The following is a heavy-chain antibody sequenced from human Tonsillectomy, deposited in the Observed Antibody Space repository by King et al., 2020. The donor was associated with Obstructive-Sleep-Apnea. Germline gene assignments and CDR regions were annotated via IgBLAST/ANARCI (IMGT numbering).Heavy chain of an antibody. J-gene: IGHJ4*02. Sequence: VQLVESGGGVVQPGRSLRLSCAASGFTFSSYGMYWVRQAPGKGLEWVAVISYDGSNKYYADSVKGRFTISRDNSKNTLYLQMNSLRVEVTAVYYCAKGHYYGSGSYSDYWGQGTLVTVSS. CDR2: ISYDGSNK. V-gene: IGHV3-30*18. D-gene: IGHD3-10*01. CDR1: GFTFSSYG. CDR3: AKGHYYGSGSYSDY.